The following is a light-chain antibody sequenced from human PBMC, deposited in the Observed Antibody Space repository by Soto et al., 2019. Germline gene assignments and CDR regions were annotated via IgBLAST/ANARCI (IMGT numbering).Light chain of an antibody. Sequence: QSVLTQPRSVSGSPGQSVTISCTGTSSDVGNYNYVSWYQQHPGKAPKLIIYDVSKRPSGVHDRFSGSKSGNTASLTISGLRADDEADYYCCSYAGSSTYVFGTGTKVTVL. CDR3: CSYAGSSTYV. CDR2: DVS. CDR1: SSDVGNYNY. V-gene: IGLV2-11*01. J-gene: IGLJ1*01.